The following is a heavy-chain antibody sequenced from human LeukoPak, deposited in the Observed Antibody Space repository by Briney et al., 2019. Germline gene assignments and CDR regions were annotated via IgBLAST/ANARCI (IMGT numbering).Heavy chain of an antibody. D-gene: IGHD3-3*01. CDR3: ARHRNDFWSGYYVGGRGWYFDY. CDR2: IYYSGST. J-gene: IGHJ4*02. CDR1: GGSISSYY. V-gene: IGHV4-59*08. Sequence: SETQSLTCTVSGGSISSYYWSWIRQPPGKGVEWIGYIYYSGSTNYNPSLKSRVTISVDTSKNQFSLKLSSVTAADTAVYYCARHRNDFWSGYYVGGRGWYFDYWGQGTLVTVSS.